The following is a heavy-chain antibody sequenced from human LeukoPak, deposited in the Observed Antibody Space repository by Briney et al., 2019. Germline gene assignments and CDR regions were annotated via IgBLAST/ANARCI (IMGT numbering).Heavy chain of an antibody. CDR3: ARAYHSSWYLNWFDP. D-gene: IGHD6-13*01. J-gene: IGHJ5*02. Sequence: PSETLSLTCAVSGGSISSSNWWSWVRQPPGKGLEWIGEIYHSGSTNYNPSLKSRLTISLDTSKNQVSLKLSSVTAADTAVYYCARAYHSSWYLNWFDPWGQGTLVTVSS. V-gene: IGHV4-4*02. CDR2: IYHSGST. CDR1: GGSISSSNW.